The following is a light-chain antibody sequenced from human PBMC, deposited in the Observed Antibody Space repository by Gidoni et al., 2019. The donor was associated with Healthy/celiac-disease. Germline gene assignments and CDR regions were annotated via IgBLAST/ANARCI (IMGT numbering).Light chain of an antibody. CDR2: AAS. J-gene: IGKJ1*01. Sequence: DIQNPHSPSSLSASVGHRVTITSRASQHMSSYLHWYQQKPGKAPKLLIYAASSLQSGVLSTFSGGGAETDFTPTISSLHPDDMATYYCQQSYSTPPWTFGQGTKVEIK. CDR3: QQSYSTPPWT. V-gene: IGKV1-39*01. CDR1: QHMSSY.